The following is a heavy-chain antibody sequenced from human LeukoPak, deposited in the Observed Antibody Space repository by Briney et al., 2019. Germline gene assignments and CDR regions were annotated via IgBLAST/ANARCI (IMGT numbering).Heavy chain of an antibody. CDR3: ARNPSIADWYFDL. Sequence: SETLSLTCAVYGGSLSGYYWSWVRQPPGKGLEWIGEINHSGSTNYNPSLKSRVTISLDTSKNQFSLKLSSVTAADTAVYYCARNPSIADWYFDLWGRGTLVTVSS. D-gene: IGHD6-6*01. V-gene: IGHV4-34*01. CDR1: GGSLSGYY. CDR2: INHSGST. J-gene: IGHJ2*01.